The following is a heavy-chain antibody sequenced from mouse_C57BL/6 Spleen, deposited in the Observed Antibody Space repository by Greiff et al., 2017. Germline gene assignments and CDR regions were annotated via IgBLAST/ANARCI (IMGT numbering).Heavy chain of an antibody. CDR2: ILPGSGST. CDR3: ARGGYYYAMDY. D-gene: IGHD2-2*01. Sequence: QVQLHHPFSSLLNPFSSFNLSFKSTVYTFTCYWIEWVKQRPGPGLEWIGEILPGSGSTNYNEKFKGKATFTADTSSNTAYMQLSSLTSEDSAIYYCARGGYYYAMDYWGQGTSVTVSS. CDR1: VYTFTCYW. V-gene: IGHV1-9*01. J-gene: IGHJ4*01.